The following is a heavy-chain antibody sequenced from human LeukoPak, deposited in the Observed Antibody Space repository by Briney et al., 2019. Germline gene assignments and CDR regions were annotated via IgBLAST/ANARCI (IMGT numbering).Heavy chain of an antibody. Sequence: GGSLRLSCAASGFTFSTYVMYWVRQAPGKGLEWVAVIWYDGTNKYYADSVKGRFTISRDNSKNTLYLQMNSLRADDTAVYYCARGLAVAGTGDAFDIWGQGTMVTVSS. D-gene: IGHD6-19*01. V-gene: IGHV3-33*01. CDR2: IWYDGTNK. J-gene: IGHJ3*02. CDR3: ARGLAVAGTGDAFDI. CDR1: GFTFSTYV.